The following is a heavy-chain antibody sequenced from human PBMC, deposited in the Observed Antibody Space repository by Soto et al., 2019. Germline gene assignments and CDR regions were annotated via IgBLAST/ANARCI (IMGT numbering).Heavy chain of an antibody. V-gene: IGHV3-11*01. CDR3: ARSNAARITTHRGAFDI. D-gene: IGHD3-3*01. Sequence: GGSLRLSCAASGFTFSDYYMSWIRQAPGKGLERVSYISSSGSTIYYADSVKGRFTISRDNAKNSLYLQMNSLRAEDTAVYYCARSNAARITTHRGAFDIWGQGTMVTVSS. J-gene: IGHJ3*02. CDR2: ISSSGSTI. CDR1: GFTFSDYY.